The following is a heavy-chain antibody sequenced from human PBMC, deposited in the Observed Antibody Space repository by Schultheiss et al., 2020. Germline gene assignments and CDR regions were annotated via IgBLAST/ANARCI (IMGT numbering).Heavy chain of an antibody. CDR3: ARPWGNFLGGNWFDP. J-gene: IGHJ5*02. D-gene: IGHD3-16*01. CDR2: LYYSGSS. Sequence: SETLSLTCTVSGGSIDSSSYYWGWIRQPPGKELEWIGSLYYSGSSYYNPSLKSRATISVDTSKNQFFLELNSVTAADTAVYYCARPWGNFLGGNWFDPWGQGTLVTVSS. V-gene: IGHV4-39*01. CDR1: GGSIDSSSYY.